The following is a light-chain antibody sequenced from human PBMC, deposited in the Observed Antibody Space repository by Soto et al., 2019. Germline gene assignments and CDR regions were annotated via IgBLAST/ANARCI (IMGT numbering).Light chain of an antibody. J-gene: IGKJ4*02. V-gene: IGKV3-20*01. Sequence: EIVLTQSPGTLSLSPGERATLSCRASQSVDNNYLAWFQQKPGQAPRLLIYEISNRATGVPDRFGGTGSGTAFTLIISKLEPEDFAVYYCQQSSYSPLTFGGGT. CDR2: EIS. CDR3: QQSSYSPLT. CDR1: QSVDNNY.